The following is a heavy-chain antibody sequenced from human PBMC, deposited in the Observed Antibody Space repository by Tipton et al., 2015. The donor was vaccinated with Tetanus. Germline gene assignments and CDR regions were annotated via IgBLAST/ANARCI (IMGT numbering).Heavy chain of an antibody. CDR1: GGSISSGDYY. V-gene: IGHV4-30-4*01. CDR3: ARDWVGDSSGGIDAFDI. CDR2: IYYSGST. J-gene: IGHJ3*02. D-gene: IGHD3-22*01. Sequence: TLSLTCTVSGGSISSGDYYWSWIRQPPGKGLEWIGYIYYSGSTYYNPSLKSRVTISVDTSKNHFSLKLSSVTAADTAAYYCARDWVGDSSGGIDAFDIWGQGTMVTVSS.